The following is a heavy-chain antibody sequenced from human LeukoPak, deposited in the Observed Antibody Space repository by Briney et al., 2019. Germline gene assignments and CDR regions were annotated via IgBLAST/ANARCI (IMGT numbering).Heavy chain of an antibody. V-gene: IGHV4-59*01. CDR3: ARDIAAAGTHFDY. CDR1: GGSISSYY. CDR2: IYYSGST. J-gene: IGHJ4*02. D-gene: IGHD6-13*01. Sequence: PSETLSLTCTVSGGSISSYYWSWIRQPPGKGLEWIGYIYYSGSTNYNPSLESRVTISVDTSKNQFSLKLSSVTAADTAVYYCARDIAAAGTHFDYWGQGILVTVSS.